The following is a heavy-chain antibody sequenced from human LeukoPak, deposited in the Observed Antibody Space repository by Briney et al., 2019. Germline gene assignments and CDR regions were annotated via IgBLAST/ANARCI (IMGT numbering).Heavy chain of an antibody. J-gene: IGHJ3*02. V-gene: IGHV1-18*01. CDR2: ISTHKGNT. CDR1: GYTFTKYG. Sequence: GASVKVSCKASGYTFTKYGLSWVRQAPRQGLEWMGWISTHKGNTNYGQKFQGRVTMTTDTSTSTAYMEVRSLRSDDTAVYYCARDVLHVFDIWGQGTLVTVSS. CDR3: ARDVLHVFDI.